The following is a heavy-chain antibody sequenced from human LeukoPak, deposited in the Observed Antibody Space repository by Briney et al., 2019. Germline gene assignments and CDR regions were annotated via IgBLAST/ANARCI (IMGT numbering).Heavy chain of an antibody. CDR3: AGDPSHYGMDV. CDR2: IYHTGST. V-gene: IGHV4-30-2*01. D-gene: IGHD3-10*01. Sequence: SQTLSLTCAVSGGSISSGGYSWIWLRQPPGKGLEWIGYIYHTGSTYYSPSLKSRVTISVDRSKNQFSLKLSSVTAADTAVYYCAGDPSHYGMDVWGQGTTVTVSS. J-gene: IGHJ6*02. CDR1: GGSISSGGYS.